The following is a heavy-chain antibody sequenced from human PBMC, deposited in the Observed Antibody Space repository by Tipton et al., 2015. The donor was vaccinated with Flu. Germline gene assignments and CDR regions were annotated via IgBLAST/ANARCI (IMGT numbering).Heavy chain of an antibody. D-gene: IGHD3-3*01. CDR3: ARGSDAITTLGVIREEGFDY. CDR1: GGSISSYY. J-gene: IGHJ4*02. CDR2: IYYSGST. Sequence: TLSLTCTVSGGSISSYYWSWIRQPPGKGLEWIGYIYYSGSTNYNPSLKSRVTISVDTSKNQFSLRLSSVTAADTAVYYCARGSDAITTLGVIREEGFDYWGQGTLVTVSS. V-gene: IGHV4-59*01.